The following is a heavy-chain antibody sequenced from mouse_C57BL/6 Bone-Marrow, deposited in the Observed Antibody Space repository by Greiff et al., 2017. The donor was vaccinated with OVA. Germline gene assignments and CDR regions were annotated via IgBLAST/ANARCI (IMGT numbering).Heavy chain of an antibody. CDR3: ARNGRAQAFFDY. CDR2: IYPGGGYT. V-gene: IGHV1-63*01. D-gene: IGHD3-2*02. CDR1: GYTFTNYW. J-gene: IGHJ2*01. Sequence: QVQLQQPGAELVRPGTSVKMSCKASGYTFTNYWIGWAKQRPGHGLEWIGDIYPGGGYTNYNEKFKGKATLTADKSSSTAYMQFSSLTSEDSAIYYCARNGRAQAFFDYWGQGTTLTVSS.